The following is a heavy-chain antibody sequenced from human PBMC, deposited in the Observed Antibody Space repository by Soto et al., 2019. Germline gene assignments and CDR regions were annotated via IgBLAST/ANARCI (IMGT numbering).Heavy chain of an antibody. Sequence: SETLSLTCAVSGGSISTGGYSWSWIRQPPGKGLEWIGEVYQTGSTNYNPSLESRVIVSVDKSKNQFSLKLTSVTAADTAVYYCARVRGITMVRGVTDYWGQGTLVTVSS. V-gene: IGHV4-30-2*01. D-gene: IGHD3-10*01. CDR1: GGSISTGGYS. J-gene: IGHJ4*02. CDR2: VYQTGST. CDR3: ARVRGITMVRGVTDY.